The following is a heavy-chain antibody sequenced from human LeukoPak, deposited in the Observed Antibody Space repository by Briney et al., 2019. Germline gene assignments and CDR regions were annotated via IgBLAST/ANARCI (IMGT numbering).Heavy chain of an antibody. CDR1: GFTFSSYA. CDR2: ISGSGGST. CDR3: ARDTDYYDSSGYLDC. Sequence: GGSLRLSCAASGFTFSSYAMSWVRQAPGKGLEWVSGISGSGGSTYYADSVKGRFTISRDNSKNTLYLQMNSLRAEDTAVYYCARDTDYYDSSGYLDCWGQGTLVTVSS. J-gene: IGHJ4*02. D-gene: IGHD3-22*01. V-gene: IGHV3-23*01.